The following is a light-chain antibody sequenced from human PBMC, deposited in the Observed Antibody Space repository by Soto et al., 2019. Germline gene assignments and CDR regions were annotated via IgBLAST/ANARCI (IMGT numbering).Light chain of an antibody. CDR2: GNN. Sequence: QSVLTQPPSVSGAPGQRVTIPCTGSSSNIGTGYVVQWYQQLPGTAPKLLIYGNNNRPSGVPDRFSGSKSGTSASLAITGLQAEDEADYYCQSFDGRLSGSVFGTGTKVTVL. CDR1: SSNIGTGYV. J-gene: IGLJ1*01. V-gene: IGLV1-40*01. CDR3: QSFDGRLSGSV.